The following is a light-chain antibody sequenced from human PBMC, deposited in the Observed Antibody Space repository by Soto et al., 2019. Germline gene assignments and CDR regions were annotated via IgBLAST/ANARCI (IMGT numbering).Light chain of an antibody. CDR1: QNVGTY. V-gene: IGKV3-15*01. J-gene: IGKJ4*01. CDR2: GAS. Sequence: IVMTQSPATLSVSPGEIATLSCRASQNVGTYLAWYQQKPGQAPRLVIYGASTRAAGIPARFSGSGSGTEFTLAISSLQSEDFAVYYCQQHNAWPLTFGGGTKVEIK. CDR3: QQHNAWPLT.